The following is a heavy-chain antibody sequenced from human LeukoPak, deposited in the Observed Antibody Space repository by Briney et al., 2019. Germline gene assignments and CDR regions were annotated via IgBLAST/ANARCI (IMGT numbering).Heavy chain of an antibody. D-gene: IGHD4/OR15-4a*01. V-gene: IGHV3-48*03. CDR3: ARDYGAKSGY. Sequence: PGGSLRLSXAASGFTFSSYEMNWVRQAPGKGLEWVSYISSSGSTIYYADSVKGRFTISRDNAKNSLYLQMNSLRAEDTAVYYCARDYGAKSGYWGQGTLVTVSS. CDR2: ISSSGSTI. CDR1: GFTFSSYE. J-gene: IGHJ4*02.